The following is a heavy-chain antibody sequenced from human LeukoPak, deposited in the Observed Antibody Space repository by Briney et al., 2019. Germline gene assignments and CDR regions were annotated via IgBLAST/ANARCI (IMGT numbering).Heavy chain of an antibody. D-gene: IGHD3-3*01. CDR1: GGSISSGSYY. CDR3: AKNGQSGFSFDP. Sequence: KPSQTLSLTCTVSGGSISSGSYYWSWIRQPAGKGLEWIGEGSESGGTKFNPSLKSRVTISADTSKNQFSLKLNSVTAADTAVYYCAKNGQSGFSFDPWGQGTLVTVSS. CDR2: GSESGGT. J-gene: IGHJ5*02. V-gene: IGHV4-61*09.